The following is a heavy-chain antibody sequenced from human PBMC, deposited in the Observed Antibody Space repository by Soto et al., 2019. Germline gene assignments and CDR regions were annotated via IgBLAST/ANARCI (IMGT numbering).Heavy chain of an antibody. CDR3: ARGQYSSGGGYFDY. D-gene: IGHD6-19*01. J-gene: IGHJ4*02. CDR2: ISSSGSTI. V-gene: IGHV3-48*03. Sequence: EVQLVESGGGLVQPGGSLRLSCAASGFTFSSYEMNWVRQAPGKGLEWVSYISSSGSTIYYADSVKGRFTISRDNAKNLLYLQMNSLRAEDTVVYYCARGQYSSGGGYFDYWGQETLVTVSS. CDR1: GFTFSSYE.